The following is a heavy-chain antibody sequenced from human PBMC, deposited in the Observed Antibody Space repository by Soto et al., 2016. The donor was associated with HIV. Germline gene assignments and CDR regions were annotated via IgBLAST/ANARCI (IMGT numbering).Heavy chain of an antibody. CDR3: AKDLGNTIGQTGD. V-gene: IGHV3-23*01. CDR2: IHGSGDTA. J-gene: IGHJ4*02. CDR1: GLIFNNYA. D-gene: IGHD1-1*01. Sequence: EVQLLESGRLGTAWESLRLSCTASGLIFNNYAMSWVRQAPGKGLEWVSSIHGSGDTAYYADSVKGRFIISRDNFRNTLFLQMNNLRVEDTATYYCAKDLGNTIGQTGDWGQGTLVIVSS.